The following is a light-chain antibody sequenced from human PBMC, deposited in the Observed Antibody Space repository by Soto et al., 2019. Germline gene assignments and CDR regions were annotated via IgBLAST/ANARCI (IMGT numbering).Light chain of an antibody. CDR1: QSVSSN. Sequence: EIVMTQSPATLSVSPGERATLSCRASQSVSSNLAWYQQKPGQAPRLIIYGASTRATGIPARFSGSGSGTEFTLTISSLQPEDVATYYCQKYNSGAWTFGQGTKVDIK. J-gene: IGKJ1*01. V-gene: IGKV3-15*01. CDR2: GAS. CDR3: QKYNSGAWT.